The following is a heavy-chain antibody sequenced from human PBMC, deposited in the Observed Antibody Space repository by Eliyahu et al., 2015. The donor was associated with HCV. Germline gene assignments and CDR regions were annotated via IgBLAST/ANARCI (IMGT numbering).Heavy chain of an antibody. CDR3: ARHHCSGGTCYSSSWFDP. CDR1: GGSIRSNNYF. D-gene: IGHD2-15*01. J-gene: IGHJ5*02. V-gene: IGHV4-39*01. Sequence: QLQLQESGPGLLKPSETLSLTCTVSGGSIRSNNYFWGWIRQPPGKGLEWFGSISSGGSTYYNPSLKSRVTISVDTSNNQFSLRLSSVTATDTALYYCARHHCSGGTCYSSSWFDPWGQGTLVTVSS. CDR2: ISSGGST.